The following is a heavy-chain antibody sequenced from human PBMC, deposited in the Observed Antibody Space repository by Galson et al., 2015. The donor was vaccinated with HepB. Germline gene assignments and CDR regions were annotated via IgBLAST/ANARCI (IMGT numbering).Heavy chain of an antibody. J-gene: IGHJ4*02. CDR1: GGSISSGGYY. CDR3: ARDGGGSGSYSFDY. D-gene: IGHD3-10*01. Sequence: TLSLTCAVYGGSISSGGYYWSWIRQHPGKGLEWIGYIYYSGSTYYNPSLKSRVTISVDTSKNQFSLKLSSVTAADTAVYYCARDGGGSGSYSFDYWGQGTLVTVSS. CDR2: IYYSGST. V-gene: IGHV4-31*11.